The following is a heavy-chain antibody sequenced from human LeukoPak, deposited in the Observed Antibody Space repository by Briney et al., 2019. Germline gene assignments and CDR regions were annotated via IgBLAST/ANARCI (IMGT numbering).Heavy chain of an antibody. Sequence: GGSLRLSCAASEFSVGSNYMTWVRQAPWKGLEWVSAISVSGGSTYYADSVKGRFTIPRDNAKNTLYLQMNSMRAEDTAVYYCAKALYGSGSYVSGYWGPGTLVTVSS. V-gene: IGHV3-23*01. CDR3: AKALYGSGSYVSGY. CDR2: ISVSGGST. D-gene: IGHD3-10*01. CDR1: EFSVGSNY. J-gene: IGHJ4*02.